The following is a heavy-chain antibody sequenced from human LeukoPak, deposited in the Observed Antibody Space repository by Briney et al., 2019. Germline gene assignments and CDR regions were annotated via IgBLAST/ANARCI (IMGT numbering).Heavy chain of an antibody. CDR2: ISYDGSNK. D-gene: IGHD2-15*01. J-gene: IGHJ4*02. CDR1: GFSFSSFW. Sequence: AGGSLRLSCATSGFSFSSFWMSWVRQAPGKGLEWVAVISYDGSNKYYADSVKGRFTISRDNSKNTLYLQMNSLRAEDTAVYYCAREGRVVVAAIDYWGQGTLVTVSS. CDR3: AREGRVVVAAIDY. V-gene: IGHV3-30-3*01.